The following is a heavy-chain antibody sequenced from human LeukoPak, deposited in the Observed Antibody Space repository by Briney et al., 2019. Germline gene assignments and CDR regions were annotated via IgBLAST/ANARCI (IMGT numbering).Heavy chain of an antibody. D-gene: IGHD6-19*01. Sequence: GGSLRLSCAASGFTFSSYEMNWVRQAPGKGLEWVSYISSSGSTIYYADSVKGRFTISRDNAKNSLYLQMNSLRAEDTAVYYCAREGGWDTFDYWGQGTLVTVSS. CDR2: ISSSGSTI. CDR1: GFTFSSYE. V-gene: IGHV3-48*03. CDR3: AREGGWDTFDY. J-gene: IGHJ4*02.